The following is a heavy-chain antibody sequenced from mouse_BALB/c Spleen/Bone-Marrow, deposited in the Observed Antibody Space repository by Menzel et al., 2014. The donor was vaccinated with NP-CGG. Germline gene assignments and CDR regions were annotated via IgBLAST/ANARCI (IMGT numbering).Heavy chain of an antibody. CDR2: IDPANGNT. CDR3: ASYYYGSSLFAY. Sequence: EVQRVESGAELVKPGASVKLSCTASGFNIKDTYMHWVKQRPGQGLEWIGRIDPANGNTKYDPKFQGKATITADTSSNTAYLQLSSLTSEDTAVYYCASYYYGSSLFAYWGQGTLVTVSA. V-gene: IGHV14-3*02. D-gene: IGHD1-1*01. CDR1: GFNIKDTY. J-gene: IGHJ3*01.